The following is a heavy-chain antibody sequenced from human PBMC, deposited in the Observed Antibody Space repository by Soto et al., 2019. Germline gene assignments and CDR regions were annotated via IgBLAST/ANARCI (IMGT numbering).Heavy chain of an antibody. CDR2: MNPNSGNT. V-gene: IGHV1-8*01. D-gene: IGHD3-3*01. CDR3: ARRMTWSLCCLDL. J-gene: IGHJ2*01. CDR1: GYTFKDYD. Sequence: QVQLLQSGAEVKKPGTSVSVSCRASGYTFKDYDINWVRRAPGQGLEWMGGMNPNSGNTAYARKFHDRITMTRSVSARTGSMELSSLTPEDTAVYYCARRMTWSLCCLDLWGSGTPVSISS.